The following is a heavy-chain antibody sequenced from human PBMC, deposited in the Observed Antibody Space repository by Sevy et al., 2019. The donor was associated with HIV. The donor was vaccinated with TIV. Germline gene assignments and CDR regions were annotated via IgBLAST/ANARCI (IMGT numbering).Heavy chain of an antibody. J-gene: IGHJ4*02. D-gene: IGHD3-16*01. CDR1: GYTFNTFT. CDR3: VRDPYARRGFDY. V-gene: IGHV1-3*01. Sequence: ASVKVSCKASGYTFNTFTIHWLRQAPGQSLVWMGWLNPGNGNTKSPQHFRDRVTITRDTSARTAYLELTGLTSEDTAVYFCVRDPYARRGFDYWGQGTLITVSS. CDR2: LNPGNGNT.